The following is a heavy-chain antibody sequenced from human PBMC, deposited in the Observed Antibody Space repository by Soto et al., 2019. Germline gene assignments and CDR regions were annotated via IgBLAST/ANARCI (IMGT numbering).Heavy chain of an antibody. CDR2: IYYSGST. J-gene: IGHJ5*02. CDR3: AIWNYYYDSSGYLFDP. V-gene: IGHV4-61*01. CDR1: GGSVSSGSYY. Sequence: TSETLSLTCTVSGGSVSSGSYYWSWIRQPPGKGLEWIGYIYYSGSTNYNPSLKSRVTISVDTSKNQFSLKLSSVTAADTAVYYCAIWNYYYDSSGYLFDPWGQGTLVTVSS. D-gene: IGHD3-22*01.